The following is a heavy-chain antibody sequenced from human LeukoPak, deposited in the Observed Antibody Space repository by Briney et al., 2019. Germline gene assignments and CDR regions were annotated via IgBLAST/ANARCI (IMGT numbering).Heavy chain of an antibody. CDR2: INPNSGST. V-gene: IGHV1-2*02. Sequence: ASVKVSCKASGYAFTGYYMHWVRQAPGQGLEWMGWINPNSGSTNYAQKFQGRVTMTRDTSISTAYMELSRLRSDDTAVYYCARDQGYCSSTSCYTLNYYGMDVWGQGTTVTVSS. CDR3: ARDQGYCSSTSCYTLNYYGMDV. J-gene: IGHJ6*02. D-gene: IGHD2-2*02. CDR1: GYAFTGYY.